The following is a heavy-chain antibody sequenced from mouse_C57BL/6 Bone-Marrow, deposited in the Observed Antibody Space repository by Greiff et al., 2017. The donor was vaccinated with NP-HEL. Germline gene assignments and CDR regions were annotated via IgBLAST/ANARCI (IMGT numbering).Heavy chain of an antibody. V-gene: IGHV1-18*01. CDR3: ARGDYGSSYRYFDV. CDR1: GYTFTDYN. Sequence: VQLQQSGPELVKPGASVKIPCKASGYTFTDYNMDWVKQSHGKSLEWIGDINPNNGGTIYNQTFKGKATLTVDKSSSTAYMELRSLTSEDTAVYYCARGDYGSSYRYFDVWGTGTTVTVSS. J-gene: IGHJ1*03. CDR2: INPNNGGT. D-gene: IGHD1-1*01.